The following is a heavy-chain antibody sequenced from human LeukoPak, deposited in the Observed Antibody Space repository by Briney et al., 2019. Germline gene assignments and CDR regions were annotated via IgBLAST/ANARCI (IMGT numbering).Heavy chain of an antibody. Sequence: GGSLRLPCAASGFTFSTYRMSWVRQAPGKGLEWVANIKQDGSEKHYVDSVKGRFTISRDNAKNSLYLQMNSLRAEDTAVYYCARDLPGYSYRGRDAFDIWGQGTMVTVSS. CDR1: GFTFSTYR. CDR2: IKQDGSEK. CDR3: ARDLPGYSYRGRDAFDI. D-gene: IGHD5-18*01. J-gene: IGHJ3*02. V-gene: IGHV3-7*01.